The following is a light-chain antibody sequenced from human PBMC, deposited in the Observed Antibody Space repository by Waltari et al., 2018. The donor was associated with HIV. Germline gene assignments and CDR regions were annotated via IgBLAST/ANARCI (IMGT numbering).Light chain of an antibody. CDR1: RSTIGSNT. V-gene: IGLV1-44*01. CDR3: AAWDDSLSGYV. Sequence: QSVLTQPPSASGTPGQRVTISCSGSRSTIGSNTVNWYQQVPGTAPKLLIYSNNQRPSGVPDRFSGSKSGTSASLAISGLQSEDEADYYCAAWDDSLSGYVFGTGTKVTVL. CDR2: SNN. J-gene: IGLJ1*01.